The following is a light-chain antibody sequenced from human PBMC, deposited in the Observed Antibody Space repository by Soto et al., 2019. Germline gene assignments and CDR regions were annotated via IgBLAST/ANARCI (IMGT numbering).Light chain of an antibody. Sequence: ALAQPASVSGSPGQSITISCTGTRSDVGGYNYVSWYQQHPGKAPKLMIYGVSNRPSGVSDRFSGSKSGNTASLTISGLQAEDEADYYCSSYTNTATLDYVFGTGTKVTVL. CDR2: GVS. V-gene: IGLV2-14*01. CDR3: SSYTNTATLDYV. J-gene: IGLJ1*01. CDR1: RSDVGGYNY.